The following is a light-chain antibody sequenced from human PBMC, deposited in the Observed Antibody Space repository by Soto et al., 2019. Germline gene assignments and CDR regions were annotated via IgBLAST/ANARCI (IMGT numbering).Light chain of an antibody. J-gene: IGKJ1*01. CDR3: QQYNNWPPWT. V-gene: IGKV3-20*01. CDR1: QSVSSSY. CDR2: GAS. Sequence: EIVLTQSPGTLSFSPGERASLSCRAIQSVSSSYLAWYQQKPGQAPRLLIYGASSRATGIPDRFSGSGSGTEFTLTISSLQSEDFAVYYCQQYNNWPPWTFGQGTKVDIK.